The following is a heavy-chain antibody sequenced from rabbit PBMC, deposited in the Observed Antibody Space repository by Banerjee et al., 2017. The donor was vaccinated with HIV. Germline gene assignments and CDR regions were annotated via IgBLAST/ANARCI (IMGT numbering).Heavy chain of an antibody. J-gene: IGHJ3*01. D-gene: IGHD4-2*01. CDR3: ARDYAGSIHL. V-gene: IGHV1S40*01. CDR2: ISAGSSGTT. Sequence: PGKGLEWIGCISAGSSGTTYYASWAKGRFTLSKTSSTTVTLQMTSLTAADTATYFCARDYAGSIHLWGQGTL.